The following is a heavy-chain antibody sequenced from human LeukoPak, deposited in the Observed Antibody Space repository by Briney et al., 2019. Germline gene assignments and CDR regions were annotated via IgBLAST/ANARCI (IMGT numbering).Heavy chain of an antibody. J-gene: IGHJ6*03. CDR3: ARGEGTLAGRRWPYSFYYYVDV. Sequence: SETLALTCVVYGGSLSDYYWTWVRQPPGKGLEWIGEINHSGATKYNPSLKSRVTISIHTSNNQFPLKLNSVTAADTAVYYCARGEGTLAGRRWPYSFYYYVDVWGKGTTVTVSS. CDR2: INHSGAT. CDR1: GGSLSDYY. D-gene: IGHD6-19*01. V-gene: IGHV4-34*01.